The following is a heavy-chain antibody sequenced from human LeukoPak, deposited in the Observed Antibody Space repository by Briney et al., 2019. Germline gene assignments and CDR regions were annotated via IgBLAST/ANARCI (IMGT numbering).Heavy chain of an antibody. D-gene: IGHD3-22*01. J-gene: IGHJ1*01. CDR3: ARGGGDSSGYYFFQH. CDR1: GFTFSSYS. Sequence: GGSLRLSCAASGFTFSSYSMNWVRQAPGKGLEWVSYSSSSGRTVYYAGSVKGRFTISRDNAKNALYLQMNSLRAEDTAVYYCARGGGDSSGYYFFQHWGQGTLVTVSS. CDR2: SSSSGRTV. V-gene: IGHV3-48*04.